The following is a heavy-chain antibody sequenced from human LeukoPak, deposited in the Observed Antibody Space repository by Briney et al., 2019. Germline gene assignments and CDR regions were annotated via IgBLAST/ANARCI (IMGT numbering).Heavy chain of an antibody. CDR2: IRVSGRST. CDR3: AGAVAGTNWFDP. D-gene: IGHD6-19*01. CDR1: GFTFSIYA. J-gene: IGHJ5*02. V-gene: IGHV3-23*01. Sequence: TAGSLRLSCAASGFTFSIYAISCVSPAPGEGLEWGSTIRVSGRSTYNADPVKGRFTISRDNSKNTLNLQIKSLRAEDTAVYYCAGAVAGTNWFDPWGQGTLVTVSS.